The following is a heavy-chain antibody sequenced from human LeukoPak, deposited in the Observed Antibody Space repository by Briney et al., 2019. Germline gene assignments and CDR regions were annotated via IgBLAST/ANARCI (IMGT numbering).Heavy chain of an antibody. CDR3: AKSLPRIVGAPGAFDI. CDR2: ISGSGGST. Sequence: QPGGSLRLSCAASGFTFSSYAMSWVRQAPGKGLEWVSAISGSGGSTYYADSVKGRFTISRDNSKNTLYLQMNSLRAEDTAVYYCAKSLPRIVGAPGAFDIWGQGTMVTVSS. D-gene: IGHD1-26*01. CDR1: GFTFSSYA. V-gene: IGHV3-23*01. J-gene: IGHJ3*02.